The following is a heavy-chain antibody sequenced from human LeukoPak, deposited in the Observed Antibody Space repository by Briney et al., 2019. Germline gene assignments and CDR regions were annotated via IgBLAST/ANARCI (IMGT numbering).Heavy chain of an antibody. CDR1: GGSFSGYY. Sequence: SETLSLTCAVYGGSFSGYYWSWIRQPPGKGLEWIGEINHSGSTNYNPYLKSRVTISVDTTKNQFSLKLSSVTAADTAVYYCAIGPYSSGWGQGTLVTVSS. V-gene: IGHV4-34*01. D-gene: IGHD6-19*01. CDR2: INHSGST. CDR3: AIGPYSSG. J-gene: IGHJ4*02.